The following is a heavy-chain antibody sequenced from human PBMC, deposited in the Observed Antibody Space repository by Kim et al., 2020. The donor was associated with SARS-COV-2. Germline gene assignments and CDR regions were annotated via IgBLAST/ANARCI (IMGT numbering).Heavy chain of an antibody. CDR3: ASSVGYYYYGMDV. CDR1: GYTFTGYY. V-gene: IGHV1-2*06. D-gene: IGHD1-26*01. J-gene: IGHJ6*02. Sequence: ASVKVSCKASGYTFTGYYMHWVRQAPGQGLECMGRINPNSGGTNYAQKFQGRVTMTRDTSISTAYMELSRLRSDDTAVYYCASSVGYYYYGMDVWGQGTTVTVSS. CDR2: INPNSGGT.